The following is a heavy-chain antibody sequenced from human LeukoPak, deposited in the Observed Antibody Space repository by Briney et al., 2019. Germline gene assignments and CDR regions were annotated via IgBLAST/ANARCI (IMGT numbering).Heavy chain of an antibody. V-gene: IGHV4-61*02. Sequence: PSETLSLTCTVSGATFSDGAIYWGWIRQPAGRAPEWIGRVHPTGSTNYNPSLSNRVIVSLDTSNNQFPLRLMSVTSADSSVYYCVISASVFDYWGQGAPVTVSS. CDR1: GATFSDGAIY. J-gene: IGHJ4*02. D-gene: IGHD3-10*01. CDR2: VHPTGST. CDR3: VISASVFDY.